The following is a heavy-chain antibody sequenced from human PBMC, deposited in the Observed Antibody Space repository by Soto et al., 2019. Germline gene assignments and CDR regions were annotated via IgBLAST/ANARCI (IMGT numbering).Heavy chain of an antibody. CDR1: GGSFSGYY. Sequence: SETLSLTCAVYGGSFSGYYWSWVRQPPGKGLEWIGEINHNASTNYNPSLKIRVTISVNTSKIQFYLKLSSVTAADTAVYYCARRGDYISLDYWGQGTLVTVSS. J-gene: IGHJ4*02. CDR3: ARRGDYISLDY. CDR2: INHNAST. V-gene: IGHV4-34*01. D-gene: IGHD3-16*01.